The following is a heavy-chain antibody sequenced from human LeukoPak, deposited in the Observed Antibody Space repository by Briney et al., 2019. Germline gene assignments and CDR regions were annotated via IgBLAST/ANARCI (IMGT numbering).Heavy chain of an antibody. D-gene: IGHD3-22*01. CDR2: IYVTGST. Sequence: SETLSLTGTVSGGSVINYYWSWIRQPAGTGLEWVGRIYVTGSTIYNPSPQSRLSMSVDTSKNQFSLRLTSVTAADTAVYYCARLKYYDSTGYSPGHYMDLWGNGITVTVSS. CDR1: GGSVINYY. V-gene: IGHV4-4*07. CDR3: ARLKYYDSTGYSPGHYMDL. J-gene: IGHJ6*03.